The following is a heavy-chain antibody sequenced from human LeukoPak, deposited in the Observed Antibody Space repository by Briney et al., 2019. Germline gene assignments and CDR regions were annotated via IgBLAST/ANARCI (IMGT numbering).Heavy chain of an antibody. CDR2: ISFNSAYI. V-gene: IGHV3-21*04. D-gene: IGHD1-14*01. J-gene: IGHJ3*02. CDR3: AKDRAYRDAFDI. Sequence: MSGGSLRLSCAASGFTFSSYSMNWVRQAPGKGLEWVSSISFNSAYIYYADSVKGRFTISRDNSKNTLYLQMNSLRAEDTAVYYCAKDRAYRDAFDIWGQGTMVTVSS. CDR1: GFTFSSYS.